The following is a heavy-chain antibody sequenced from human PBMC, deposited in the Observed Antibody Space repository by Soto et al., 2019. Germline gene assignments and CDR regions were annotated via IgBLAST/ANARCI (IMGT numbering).Heavy chain of an antibody. D-gene: IGHD4-17*01. CDR2: ISGSGGST. Sequence: GGSMRLSCAASGFTFSSYAMSWVRQAPGKGLEWVSAISGSGGSTYYADSVKGRFTISRDNSKNTLYLQMNSLRAEDTAVYYCAKGRNYGDYHTLYYGMDVWGQGTTVTVSS. CDR1: GFTFSSYA. J-gene: IGHJ6*02. CDR3: AKGRNYGDYHTLYYGMDV. V-gene: IGHV3-23*01.